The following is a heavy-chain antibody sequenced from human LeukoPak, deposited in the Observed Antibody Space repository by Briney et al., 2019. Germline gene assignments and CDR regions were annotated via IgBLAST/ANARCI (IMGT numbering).Heavy chain of an antibody. CDR3: ARDLTANGIVGVSRGNWFDP. D-gene: IGHD1-26*01. Sequence: PSETLSLTCTVSGGSISSYYWSWIRQPAGKGLEWIGRIYTSGSTNYNPSLKSRVTMSVDTSKNQFSLKLSSVTAADTAVYYCARDLTANGIVGVSRGNWFDPWGQGTLVTVSS. J-gene: IGHJ5*02. CDR1: GGSISSYY. CDR2: IYTSGST. V-gene: IGHV4-4*07.